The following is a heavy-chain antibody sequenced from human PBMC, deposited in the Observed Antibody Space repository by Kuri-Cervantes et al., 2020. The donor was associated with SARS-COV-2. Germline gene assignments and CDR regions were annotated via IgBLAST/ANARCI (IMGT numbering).Heavy chain of an antibody. J-gene: IGHJ6*02. V-gene: IGHV3-30*18. D-gene: IGHD6-13*01. CDR2: ISYDGSNK. Sequence: GESLKISCAAYGFNFSRTDMHWVRQAPGKGLEWVAVISYDGSNKYYADSVKGRFTISRDNSKNTLYLQMNSLRAEDTAVYYCAKARSSSLYFSVGGDYYYGMDVWGQGTTVTVSS. CDR3: AKARSSSLYFSVGGDYYYGMDV. CDR1: GFNFSRTD.